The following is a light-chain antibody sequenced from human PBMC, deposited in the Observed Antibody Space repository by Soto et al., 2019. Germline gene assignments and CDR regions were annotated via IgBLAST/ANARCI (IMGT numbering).Light chain of an antibody. CDR3: QQYSTYPLT. CDR1: QGITTF. J-gene: IGKJ4*01. V-gene: IGKV1-5*01. Sequence: DIQMTQSPSTLSASIGDRVTITCRASQGITTFLAWYQQKPGKAPQILIYDASKLEPGVPSRLSGGGSGTEFTLTISSLQPDDFATYYCQQYSTYPLTFGGGTRWISN. CDR2: DAS.